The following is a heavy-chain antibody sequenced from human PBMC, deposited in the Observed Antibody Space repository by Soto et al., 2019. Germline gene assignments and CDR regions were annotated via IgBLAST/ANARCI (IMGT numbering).Heavy chain of an antibody. CDR2: IYPGDSDT. D-gene: IGHD4-17*01. V-gene: IGHV5-51*01. J-gene: IGHJ4*02. Sequence: GESLKISCKGSGYSFTSYWIGWVRQMPGKGLEWMGIIYPGDSDTRYSPSFQGQVTISADKSISTAYLQWSSLKASDTAMYYCARPGWESNGDYVLDYWGQGTLVTVSS. CDR3: ARPGWESNGDYVLDY. CDR1: GYSFTSYW.